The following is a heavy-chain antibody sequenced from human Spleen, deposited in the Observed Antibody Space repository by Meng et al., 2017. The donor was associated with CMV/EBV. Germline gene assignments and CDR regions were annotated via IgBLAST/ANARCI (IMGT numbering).Heavy chain of an antibody. CDR1: GYTFTGYY. D-gene: IGHD4-11*01. CDR2: INPNSGST. V-gene: IGHV1-2*02. Sequence: ASVKVSCKASGYTFTGYYMHWVRQAPGQGLEWMGWINPNSGSTNYAQKFQGRVTMTRDTSISTVYMELSRLTSDDTAVYYCARDSNYVWFDPWGQGTLVTVSS. CDR3: ARDSNYVWFDP. J-gene: IGHJ5*02.